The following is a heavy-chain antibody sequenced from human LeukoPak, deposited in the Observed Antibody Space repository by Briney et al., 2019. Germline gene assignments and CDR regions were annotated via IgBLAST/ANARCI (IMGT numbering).Heavy chain of an antibody. CDR3: ARGGGPPSNFDY. Sequence: SETLSLTCTVSGGSISSFYWNWIRQPPGKGLEWIGYIYYTGSTSYNPSLKSRVTISVDTSKNQFSLKLSSVTAADTAVYYCARGGGPPSNFDYWGQGTLVTVSS. V-gene: IGHV4-59*01. J-gene: IGHJ4*02. D-gene: IGHD3-16*01. CDR2: IYYTGST. CDR1: GGSISSFY.